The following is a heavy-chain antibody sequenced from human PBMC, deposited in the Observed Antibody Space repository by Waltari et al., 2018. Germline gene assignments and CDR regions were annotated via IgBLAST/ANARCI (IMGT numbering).Heavy chain of an antibody. CDR3: ARPSTEYYYYYYYMDV. Sequence: EVQVVESGGGWVQPGVSLGTSCVASGFIFRQYEMYWVRKAPGQGLEWVSYISNSGSTGYYADSVKGRFTISRDNAKNSLYLEMNSLRAEDTAVYYCARPSTEYYYYYYYMDVWGKGTTVTVS. CDR2: ISNSGSTG. CDR1: GFIFRQYE. V-gene: IGHV3-48*03. J-gene: IGHJ6*03.